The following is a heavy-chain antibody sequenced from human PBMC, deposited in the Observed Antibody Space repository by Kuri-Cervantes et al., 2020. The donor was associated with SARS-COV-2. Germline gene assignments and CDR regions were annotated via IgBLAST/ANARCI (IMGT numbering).Heavy chain of an antibody. CDR2: IRPSGGSK. CDR1: GFPFNDYY. Sequence: GGSLRLSCAASGFPFNDYYFTWIRQAPGKGLEWVSSIRPSGGSKFYADSVKGRFTISRDNSKNTLYLQMNSLRAEDTAVYYCARGYCSSTSCYDWGAFDIWGQGTMVTVSS. J-gene: IGHJ3*02. D-gene: IGHD2-2*01. CDR3: ARGYCSSTSCYDWGAFDI. V-gene: IGHV3-11*04.